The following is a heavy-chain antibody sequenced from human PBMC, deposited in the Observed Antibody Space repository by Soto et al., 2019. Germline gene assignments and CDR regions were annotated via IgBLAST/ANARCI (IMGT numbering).Heavy chain of an antibody. Sequence: GGSLGLSCAASGFTFRDYYMSWIRPAPGKGLEWVSYISSSSSYTNYADSVKGRFTISRDNAKNSLYLQMNSLRAEDTAVYYCARAGGDQYCSGGSCYFDYWGQGTLVTVSS. V-gene: IGHV3-11*06. CDR1: GFTFRDYY. CDR3: ARAGGDQYCSGGSCYFDY. CDR2: ISSSSSYT. D-gene: IGHD2-15*01. J-gene: IGHJ4*02.